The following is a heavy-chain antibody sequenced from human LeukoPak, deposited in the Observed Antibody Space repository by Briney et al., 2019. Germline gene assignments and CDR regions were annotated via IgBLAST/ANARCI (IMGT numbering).Heavy chain of an antibody. J-gene: IGHJ4*02. CDR1: GGSISSYY. CDR3: ARGRTFDK. CDR2: IYDRGST. Sequence: KPSETLSLTCTVSGGSISSYYWSWIRQPPGKRLEWIGNIYDRGSTKYNPSLKSRVTISVDTSKNQFSLRLSSVTAADTAVYYCARGRTFDKWGQGTLVTVSS. V-gene: IGHV4-59*12.